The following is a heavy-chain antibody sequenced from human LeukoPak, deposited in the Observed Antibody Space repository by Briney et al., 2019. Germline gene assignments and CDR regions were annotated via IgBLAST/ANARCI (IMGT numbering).Heavy chain of an antibody. CDR2: IKQDGSEK. D-gene: IGHD6-19*01. J-gene: IGHJ6*02. Sequence: GGSLRLSCAASGFTFSSYWMSWVRQAPGKGLEWVANIKQDGSEKYYVDSVKGRFTISRDNAKNSLYLQMNSLRAEDTAVYYCARDGGMQWLGYYYYYGMDVWGQGTTVTVSS. V-gene: IGHV3-7*01. CDR3: ARDGGMQWLGYYYYYGMDV. CDR1: GFTFSSYW.